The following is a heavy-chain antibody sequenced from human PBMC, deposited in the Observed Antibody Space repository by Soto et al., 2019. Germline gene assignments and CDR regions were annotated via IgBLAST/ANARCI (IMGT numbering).Heavy chain of an antibody. CDR1: CD. CDR2: INPNSGGT. Sequence: CDMHWVRQAPGQGLEWMGWINPNSGGTNYAQKFQGWVTMTRDTSISTAYMELSRLRSDDTTVYYCARSSGNPYYYYYYGMDVWGQGTTVTVSS. V-gene: IGHV1-2*04. J-gene: IGHJ6*02. CDR3: ARSSGNPYYYYYYGMDV. D-gene: IGHD3-10*01.